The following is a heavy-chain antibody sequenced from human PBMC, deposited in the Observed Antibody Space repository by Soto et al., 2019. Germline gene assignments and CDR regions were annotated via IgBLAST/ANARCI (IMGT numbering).Heavy chain of an antibody. V-gene: IGHV3-48*01. D-gene: IGHD2-15*01. CDR2: ISSSSSTI. Sequence: EVQLVESGGGLVQPGGSLRLSCAASGFTFSSYSMNWVRQAPGKGLEWVSYISSSSSTIYYADSVKGRFTISRDNAENSLYLQMNSLKAEDTAVYFCARDQYCSAGSCHRGYSNYWGQGTLVTVSS. CDR3: ARDQYCSAGSCHRGYSNY. CDR1: GFTFSSYS. J-gene: IGHJ4*02.